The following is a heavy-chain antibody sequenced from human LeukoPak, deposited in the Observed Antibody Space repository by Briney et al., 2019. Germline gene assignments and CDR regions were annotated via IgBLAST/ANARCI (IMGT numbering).Heavy chain of an antibody. CDR1: GLTFSTSG. V-gene: IGHV3-21*06. J-gene: IGHJ4*02. CDR3: AIETNGRHYDY. CDR2: IGPTGSDR. D-gene: IGHD1-14*01. Sequence: GGSLRLSCTASGLTFSTSGFNWVRQAPRKGLEWVASIGPTGSDRYHADSIKGRFTISRDNANNFLYLQMNSLRAEDTAVYYCAIETNGRHYDYWGQGTLLTVSS.